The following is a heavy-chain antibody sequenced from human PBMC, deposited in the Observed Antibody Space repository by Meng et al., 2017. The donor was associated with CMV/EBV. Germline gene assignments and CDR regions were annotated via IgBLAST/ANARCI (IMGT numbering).Heavy chain of an antibody. V-gene: IGHV3-20*01. CDR3: ARVAAAGDFDY. D-gene: IGHD6-13*01. CDR1: GFTFDDYA. CDR2: INWNGGST. Sequence: GESLKISCAASGFTFDDYAMHWVRQAPGRGLEWVSGINWNGGSTGYADSVKGRFTISRDNAKNSLYLQMNSLRAEDTALYHCARVAAAGDFDYWGQGTLVTVSS. J-gene: IGHJ4*02.